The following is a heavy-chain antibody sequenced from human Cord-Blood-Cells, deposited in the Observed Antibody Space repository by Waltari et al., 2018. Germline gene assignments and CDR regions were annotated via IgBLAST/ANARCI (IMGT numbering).Heavy chain of an antibody. V-gene: IGHV1-69*01. Sequence: SVKVSCKASGGTFSSYAISWVRQAPGQGLEWMGGIIPIFGTANYAQKFQGRVTITADESTSTAYMELSSLRSEDTAVYYCARYNYGDYWFDPWGQGTLVTVSS. CDR2: IIPIFGTA. J-gene: IGHJ5*02. CDR3: ARYNYGDYWFDP. CDR1: GGTFSSYA. D-gene: IGHD4-17*01.